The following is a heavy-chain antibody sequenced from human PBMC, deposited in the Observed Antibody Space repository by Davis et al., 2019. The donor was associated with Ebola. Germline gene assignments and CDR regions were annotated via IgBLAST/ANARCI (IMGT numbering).Heavy chain of an antibody. CDR3: ARGLPFDP. V-gene: IGHV4-34*01. Sequence: SETLSLTCAVYGGSFSGYYWSWIRQPPGKGLEWIGYIYHSGSTYYNPSLKCRVTISVDRSKNQFSLKLSSVTAADTAVYYCARGLPFDPWGQGTLVTVSS. CDR2: IYHSGST. J-gene: IGHJ5*02. CDR1: GGSFSGYY.